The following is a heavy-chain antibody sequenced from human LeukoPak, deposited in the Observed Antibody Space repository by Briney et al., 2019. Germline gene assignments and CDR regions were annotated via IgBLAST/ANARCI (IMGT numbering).Heavy chain of an antibody. CDR2: INPNSGGT. V-gene: IGHV1-2*02. CDR3: ARDCGGDCFGHFDY. CDR1: GYTFTGYY. Sequence: ASVKVSCKASGYTFTGYYMHWVRQAPGQGLEWMGWINPNSGGTNYAQKFQGRVTMTRDTSISTAYMELSRLRSDDTAVYYCARDCGGDCFGHFDYWGQGPWSPSPQ. D-gene: IGHD2-21*01. J-gene: IGHJ4*02.